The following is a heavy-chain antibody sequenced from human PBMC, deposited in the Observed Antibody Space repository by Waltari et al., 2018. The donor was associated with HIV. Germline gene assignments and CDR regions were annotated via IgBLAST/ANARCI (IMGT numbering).Heavy chain of an antibody. J-gene: IGHJ4*02. V-gene: IGHV1-8*01. CDR2: MNPNSGHT. CDR1: GYTFTSHD. CDR3: ARSRSGGFAPRFDY. D-gene: IGHD5-12*01. Sequence: QAQLVQSGAEVKKPGASVKVSCKASGYTFTSHDINWVRQATGQGLEWMGWMNPNSGHTGYEQSFQGRVIMTRNISIDTAYMELTSLKFEDTAVYFCARSRSGGFAPRFDYWGQGALVTVSS.